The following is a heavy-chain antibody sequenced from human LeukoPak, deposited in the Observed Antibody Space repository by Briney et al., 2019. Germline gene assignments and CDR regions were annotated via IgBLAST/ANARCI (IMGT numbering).Heavy chain of an antibody. V-gene: IGHV4-59*02. D-gene: IGHD4-17*01. CDR2: IYYSGDT. Sequence: SETLSLTCTVSGGSVSNYYWSWIRQPPGKGLEWIGYIYYSGDTNYNPSLKSRVTLSVDTSKNHFSLKLNSVTAADTAVYYCARVLVGDYVNSDYWGQGTLVTVSS. CDR3: ARVLVGDYVNSDY. CDR1: GGSVSNYY. J-gene: IGHJ4*02.